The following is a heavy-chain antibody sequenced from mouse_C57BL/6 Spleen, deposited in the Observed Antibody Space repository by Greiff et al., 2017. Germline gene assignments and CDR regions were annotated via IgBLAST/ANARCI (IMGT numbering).Heavy chain of an antibody. CDR1: GYTFTSYW. CDR3: AREGLGSNYGFAY. J-gene: IGHJ3*01. V-gene: IGHV1-64*01. CDR2: IHPNSGST. D-gene: IGHD2-5*01. Sequence: VQLQQPGAELVKPGASVKLSCKASGYTFTSYWMHWVKQRPGQGLEWIGMIHPNSGSTNYNEKFKSKATLTVDKSSSTAYMQLSSLTSEDSAVYYGAREGLGSNYGFAYWGQGTLVTVSA.